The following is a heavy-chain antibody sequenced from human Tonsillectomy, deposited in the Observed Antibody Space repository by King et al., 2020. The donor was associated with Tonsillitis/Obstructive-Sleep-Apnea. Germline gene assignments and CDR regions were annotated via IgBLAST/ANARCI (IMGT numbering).Heavy chain of an antibody. CDR1: GFTFSSYG. D-gene: IGHD2-21*01. CDR2: ILYDGRTK. V-gene: IGHV3-30*18. CDR3: AKDLWQLLNYYPMYV. J-gene: IGHJ6*02. Sequence: VQLVESGGGVVQPGTSLRLSCAASGFTFSSYGMHWVRQAPGKGLEWGAVILYDGRTKYYADSVNGRFTISRDNSKNTLYLQMNSLKNEDTAVYYCAKDLWQLLNYYPMYVWGQGTPVTVSS.